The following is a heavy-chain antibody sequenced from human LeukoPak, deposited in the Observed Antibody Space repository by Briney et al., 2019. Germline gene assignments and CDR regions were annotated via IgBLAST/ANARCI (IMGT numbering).Heavy chain of an antibody. CDR2: ISGSGGST. D-gene: IGHD3-16*01. J-gene: IGHJ6*03. CDR3: AKPHSDYHYYYYYMDV. Sequence: GGSLRLSCAASGFTFSSYGMSWVRQAPGKGLEWVSAISGSGGSTYYADSVNGRFTISRDNSKNTLYLQMNSLRAEDTAVYYCAKPHSDYHYYYYYMDVWGKGTTVTISS. V-gene: IGHV3-23*01. CDR1: GFTFSSYG.